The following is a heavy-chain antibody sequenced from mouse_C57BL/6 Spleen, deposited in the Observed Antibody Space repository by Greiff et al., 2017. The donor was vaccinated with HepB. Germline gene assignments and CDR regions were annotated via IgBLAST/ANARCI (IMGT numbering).Heavy chain of an antibody. J-gene: IGHJ1*03. Sequence: EVQRVESGGGLVQPGGSMKLSCVASGFTFSNYWMNWVRQSPEKGLEWVAQIRLKSDNYATHYAESVKGRFTISRDDSKSSVYLQMNNLRAEDTGIYYCTGSRSEYFDVWGTGTTVTVSS. CDR2: IRLKSDNYAT. CDR1: GFTFSNYW. V-gene: IGHV6-3*01. CDR3: TGSRSEYFDV.